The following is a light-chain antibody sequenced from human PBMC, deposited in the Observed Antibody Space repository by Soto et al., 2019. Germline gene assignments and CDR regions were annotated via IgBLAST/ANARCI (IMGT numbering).Light chain of an antibody. CDR1: NIGSQS. CDR3: QVWDSSSDHRV. J-gene: IGLJ3*02. CDR2: YDR. V-gene: IGLV3-21*04. Sequence: SYELTQSPPMSVAPGKTARITCGGNNIGSQSVHWYLQRPGQAPVLVIFYDRERPSGIPERFSGSNSGNTATLTISRVEAGDEADYYCQVWDSSSDHRVFGGGTKLTVL.